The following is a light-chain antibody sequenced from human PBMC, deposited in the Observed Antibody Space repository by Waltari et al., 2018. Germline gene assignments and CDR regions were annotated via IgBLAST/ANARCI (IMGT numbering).Light chain of an antibody. V-gene: IGLV3-21*03. CDR2: EDD. J-gene: IGLJ2*01. CDR3: QVWTNTDDHPV. Sequence: SFVLSQAPSVSVAPGTTAPIGCEGNNIGDVSVNWYQQHPGQAPVLVVYEDDRRPSGIPERFSGSNSGNTAALTISWVEAGDEADYYCQVWTNTDDHPVFGGGTKLTVL. CDR1: NIGDVS.